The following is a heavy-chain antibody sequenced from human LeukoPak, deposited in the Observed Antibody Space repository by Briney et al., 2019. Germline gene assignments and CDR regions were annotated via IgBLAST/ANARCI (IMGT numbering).Heavy chain of an antibody. CDR3: AKDGRYSSNWSFDY. CDR2: ISCSCGST. CDR1: GSTLSRYS. Sequence: PGGSLRLSCAASGSTLSRYSISGVRQAPGKGLEWGSAISCSCGSTYYAGSVKGGLPISRDTSKNRVYMQMNRLRAEDTAVSYCAKDGRYSSNWSFDYWGQGTLVTVSS. D-gene: IGHD6-13*01. J-gene: IGHJ4*02. V-gene: IGHV3-23*01.